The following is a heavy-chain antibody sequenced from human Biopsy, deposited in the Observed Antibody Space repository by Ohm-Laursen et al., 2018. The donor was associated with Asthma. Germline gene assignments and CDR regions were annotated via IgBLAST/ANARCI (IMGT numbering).Heavy chain of an antibody. J-gene: IGHJ4*02. Sequence: SDTLSLTCDVSGGSISVSNWWSWVRQPPGRGLEWIGQIHHLGNANYNPSLKSRVTMSVDKSKNQFSLKLTSVTAADTAVYFCARRWRSYDSSNYYLDQWGQGTLVTVSS. CDR3: ARRWRSYDSSNYYLDQ. CDR2: IHHLGNA. CDR1: GGSISVSNW. V-gene: IGHV4-4*02. D-gene: IGHD3-22*01.